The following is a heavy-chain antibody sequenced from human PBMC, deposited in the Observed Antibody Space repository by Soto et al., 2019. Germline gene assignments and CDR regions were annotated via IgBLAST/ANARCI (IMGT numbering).Heavy chain of an antibody. CDR1: GYTFTGYY. Sequence: ASVKVSCKASGYTFTGYYMHWVRQAPGQGLEWMGWINPNSGGTNYAQKFQGRVTMTRDTSISTAYMELSRLRSDDTAVYYCARGIAEAATGWFDPWGQGTLVTVSS. J-gene: IGHJ5*02. V-gene: IGHV1-2*02. CDR2: INPNSGGT. D-gene: IGHD6-13*01. CDR3: ARGIAEAATGWFDP.